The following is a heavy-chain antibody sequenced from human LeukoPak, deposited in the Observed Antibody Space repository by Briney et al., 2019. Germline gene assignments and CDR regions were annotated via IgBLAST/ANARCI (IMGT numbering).Heavy chain of an antibody. V-gene: IGHV3-23*01. D-gene: IGHD3-10*01. CDR3: AKSYVSWITPLDY. Sequence: GGTLRLSCAASGFTFSSYVMNRVRQTPGKGLEWVSTIDGSGDVTHFAASVKGRFCISRDNSKSTLYLQMNSLRAEETAVYYCAKSYVSWITPLDYWGQGTLVTVSS. J-gene: IGHJ4*02. CDR2: IDGSGDVT. CDR1: GFTFSSYV.